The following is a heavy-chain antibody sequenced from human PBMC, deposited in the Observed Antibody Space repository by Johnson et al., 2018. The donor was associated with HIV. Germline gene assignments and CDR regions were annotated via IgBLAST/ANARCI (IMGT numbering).Heavy chain of an antibody. CDR2: INWNGCST. J-gene: IGHJ3*02. Sequence: VQLVESGGGVARPGGSLRLSCAASGFTFDDYGMSWVRQAPGKGLEWVSGINWNGCSTGYADSVKGRFTISRDNAKNSLVLQMNSLRAEDTALYYCARDGTRDYIDAFDIWGQGTMVTVSS. CDR3: ARDGTRDYIDAFDI. CDR1: GFTFDDYG. D-gene: IGHD4-11*01. V-gene: IGHV3-20*04.